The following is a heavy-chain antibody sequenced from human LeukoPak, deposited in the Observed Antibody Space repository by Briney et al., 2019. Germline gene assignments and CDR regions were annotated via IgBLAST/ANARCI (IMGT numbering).Heavy chain of an antibody. CDR1: GGSFSGYY. CDR2: INHSGST. CDR3: ARSSIVVVPAALPTNAFDI. V-gene: IGHV4-34*01. D-gene: IGHD2-2*01. J-gene: IGHJ3*02. Sequence: KPSETLSLTCAVYGGSFSGYYWSWIRQPPGKGLEWIGEINHSGSTNYNPSLKSRVTISVDTSKNQFSLKLSSVTAADTAVYYCARSSIVVVPAALPTNAFDIWGQGTMVTVSS.